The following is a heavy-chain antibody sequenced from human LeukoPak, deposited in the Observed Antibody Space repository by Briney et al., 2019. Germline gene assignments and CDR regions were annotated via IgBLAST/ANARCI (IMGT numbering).Heavy chain of an antibody. CDR3: ATSREGTIDY. D-gene: IGHD1-1*01. V-gene: IGHV4-39*01. J-gene: IGHJ4*02. CDR1: GGSISSSSYY. CDR2: IYYSGST. Sequence: SETLCLTCTVSGGSISSSSYYWGWIRQPPGKGLEWIGSIYYSGSTYYNPSLKSRVTISVDTSKNQFSLKLSSVTAADTAVYYCATSREGTIDYWGQGTLVTVSS.